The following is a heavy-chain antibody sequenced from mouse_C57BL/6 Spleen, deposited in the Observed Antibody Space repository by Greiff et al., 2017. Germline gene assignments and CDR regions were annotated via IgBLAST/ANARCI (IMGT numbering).Heavy chain of an antibody. D-gene: IGHD1-1*01. V-gene: IGHV1-15*01. CDR1: GYTFTDYE. J-gene: IGHJ2*01. Sequence: LVESGAELVRPGASVTLSCKASGYTFTDYEMHWVKQTPVHGLEWIGAIDPETGGTAYNQKFKGKAILTADKSSSTAYMELRSLTSEDSAVYYCTVVADYWGQGTTLTVSS. CDR3: TVVADY. CDR2: IDPETGGT.